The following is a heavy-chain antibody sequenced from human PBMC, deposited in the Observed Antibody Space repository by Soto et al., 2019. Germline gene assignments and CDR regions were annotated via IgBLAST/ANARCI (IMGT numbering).Heavy chain of an antibody. V-gene: IGHV4-59*13. CDR3: ARGEGYYDSSGYYYEN. D-gene: IGHD3-22*01. CDR2: IYYSGST. J-gene: IGHJ4*02. CDR1: GGSISSYY. Sequence: SETLSLTCTVSGGSISSYYWSWIRQPPGKGLEWIGYIYYSGSTNYNPSLKSRVTISVGTSKNQFSLKLSSVTAADTAVYYCARGEGYYDSSGYYYENWGQGTLVTVSS.